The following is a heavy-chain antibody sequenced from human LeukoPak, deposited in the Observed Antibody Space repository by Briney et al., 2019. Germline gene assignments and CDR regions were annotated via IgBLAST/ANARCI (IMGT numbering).Heavy chain of an antibody. V-gene: IGHV4-34*01. Sequence: SETLSLTCAVYGGSFSGYYWSWIRQPPGKGLEWIGEINHSGSTNYNPSLKGRVTISVDTSKNQFSLKLSSVTAADTAVYYCARGRWFGESISVHFDYWGQGTLVTVSS. CDR1: GGSFSGYY. D-gene: IGHD3-10*01. J-gene: IGHJ4*02. CDR3: ARGRWFGESISVHFDY. CDR2: INHSGST.